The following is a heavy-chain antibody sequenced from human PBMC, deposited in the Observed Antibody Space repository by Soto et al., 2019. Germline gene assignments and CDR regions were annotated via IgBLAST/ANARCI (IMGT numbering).Heavy chain of an antibody. J-gene: IGHJ6*02. V-gene: IGHV1-69*05. CDR2: IIPIFCTA. CDR1: GCTFISYA. CDR3: ARATYTSGGSPTFDIDV. Sequence: SVKVSCKASGCTFISYAISWVRQAPGQGLEWMGGIIPIFCTANYAQNFQDRVTLTRDASASTTYMELSSLRSEDTAIFYCARATYTSGGSPTFDIDVWGQGTTVTVSS. D-gene: IGHD3-10*01.